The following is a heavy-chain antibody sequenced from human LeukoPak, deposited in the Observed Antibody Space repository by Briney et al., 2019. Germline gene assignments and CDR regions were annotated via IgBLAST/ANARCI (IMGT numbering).Heavy chain of an antibody. CDR2: ISAYNGNT. D-gene: IGHD6-19*01. J-gene: IGHJ4*02. CDR3: ARAHRQWLGEGYYFDY. Sequence: ASVKVSCKASGYTFTSYGISWVRQAPGQGLEWMGWISAYNGNTNYAQKLQGRVTMTTDTSTSTAYMELRSLRSDDTAVYYCARAHRQWLGEGYYFDYWGQGTLVTVSS. CDR1: GYTFTSYG. V-gene: IGHV1-18*01.